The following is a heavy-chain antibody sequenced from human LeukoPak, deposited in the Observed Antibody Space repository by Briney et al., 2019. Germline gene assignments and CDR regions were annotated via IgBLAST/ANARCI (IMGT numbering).Heavy chain of an antibody. CDR1: KFNFSSFA. J-gene: IGHJ6*02. Sequence: AGGALRLSCAASKFNFSSFAMSWVRQAPGKGLDWVSAISGSGGSTYYADSVKGRFTVSRDNSKNTLDLQMNNLRAEDTAVYFCAKVLYSGSYSPYYYAMDVWGQGTTVTVSS. D-gene: IGHD1-26*01. V-gene: IGHV3-23*01. CDR3: AKVLYSGSYSPYYYAMDV. CDR2: ISGSGGST.